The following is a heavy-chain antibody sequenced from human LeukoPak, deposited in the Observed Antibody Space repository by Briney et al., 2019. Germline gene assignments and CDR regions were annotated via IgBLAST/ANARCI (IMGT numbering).Heavy chain of an antibody. J-gene: IGHJ6*02. D-gene: IGHD6-13*01. Sequence: ASVKVSCKVSGYTLTELSMHWVRQAPGKGLEWMGGFDPEDGETIYAQKFQGRVTITRDTSASTAYMELSSLRSEDTAVYYCARDHGSIAAADTNYYYGMDVWGQGTTVTVSS. CDR3: ARDHGSIAAADTNYYYGMDV. CDR1: GYTLTELS. CDR2: FDPEDGET. V-gene: IGHV1-24*01.